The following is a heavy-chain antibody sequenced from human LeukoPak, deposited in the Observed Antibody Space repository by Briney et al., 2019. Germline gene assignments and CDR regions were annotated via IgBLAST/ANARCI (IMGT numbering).Heavy chain of an antibody. Sequence: ASVKVSCKASGYTFTSYGISWVRQAPGQGLEWMGWISAYNGNTNYAQKLQGRVTMTTDTSTSTAYMELRSLRSDDTAVYYCAREGGVVVVAATLDAFDIWGQGTMVTVSS. V-gene: IGHV1-18*01. J-gene: IGHJ3*02. CDR1: GYTFTSYG. CDR3: AREGGVVVVAATLDAFDI. CDR2: ISAYNGNT. D-gene: IGHD2-15*01.